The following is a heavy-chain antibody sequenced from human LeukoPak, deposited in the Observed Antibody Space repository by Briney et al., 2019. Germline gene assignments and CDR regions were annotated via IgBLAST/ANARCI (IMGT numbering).Heavy chain of an antibody. V-gene: IGHV4-39*07. Sequence: SETLSLTCTVSGGSISSSSYYWGWIRQPPGKGLEWIGSIYYSGSTYYNPSLKSRVTISVDTSKNQFSLKLSSVTAADTAVYYCARVTVTTGGVDYWGQGTLVTVSS. CDR2: IYYSGST. CDR1: GGSISSSSYY. J-gene: IGHJ4*02. D-gene: IGHD4-17*01. CDR3: ARVTVTTGGVDY.